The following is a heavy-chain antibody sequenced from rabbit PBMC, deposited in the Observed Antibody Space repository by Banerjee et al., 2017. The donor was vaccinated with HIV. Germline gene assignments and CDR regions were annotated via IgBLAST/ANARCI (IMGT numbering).Heavy chain of an antibody. CDR1: GFDFSSNA. CDR3: ARDLAGVIGWNFNL. D-gene: IGHD4-1*01. CDR2: IYNSDGST. Sequence: QEQLKETGGGLVQPGGSLTLSCKASGFDFSSNAMCWVRQAPGKGPEWIACIYNSDGSTYYASWVNGRFTISRSTSLNTVTLQMTSLTAADTATYFCARDLAGVIGWNFNLWGPGTLVTVS. J-gene: IGHJ4*01. V-gene: IGHV1S47*01.